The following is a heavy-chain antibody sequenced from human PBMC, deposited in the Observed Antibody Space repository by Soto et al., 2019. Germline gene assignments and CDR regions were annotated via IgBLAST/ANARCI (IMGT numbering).Heavy chain of an antibody. CDR1: GFTFSSYG. CDR2: ISYDGSDK. Sequence: QVQLVESGGGVVQPGRSLRLSCVASGFTFSSYGMHWVRQAPGKGLEWVAVISYDGSDKYYADSVQGRFTISRDNSKNTLDLQMNSLRAEDTAVYYCAKVQLERRVYYYGMDVWVQGTTVTVSS. J-gene: IGHJ6*02. CDR3: AKVQLERRVYYYGMDV. D-gene: IGHD1-1*01. V-gene: IGHV3-30*18.